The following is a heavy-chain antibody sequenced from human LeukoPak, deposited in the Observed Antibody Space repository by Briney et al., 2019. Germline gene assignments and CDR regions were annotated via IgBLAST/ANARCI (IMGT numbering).Heavy chain of an antibody. CDR2: IYHSGTT. J-gene: IGHJ4*02. CDR1: GGPIRSAGYY. V-gene: IGHV4-30-2*06. D-gene: IGHD5-24*01. CDR3: ARNWGYNYGYGSFDS. Sequence: SQTLSLTCNVSGGPIRSAGYYWSWIRQSPGRGLEWIGYIYHSGTTFYSPSLKSRVTISIDTPKSQFSLTLSAVAAADTAVYYCARNWGYNYGYGSFDSWGQGILVTVSS.